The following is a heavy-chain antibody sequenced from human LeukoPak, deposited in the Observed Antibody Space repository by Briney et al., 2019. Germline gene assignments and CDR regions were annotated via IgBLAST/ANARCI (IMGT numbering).Heavy chain of an antibody. CDR3: ARDLAIAVAGSLDP. CDR2: ISYDGSNK. D-gene: IGHD6-19*01. Sequence: PGRSLRLSCAASGFTFSSYAMHWVRQAPGKGLEWVAVISYDGSNKYYADSVKDRFTISRDNSKNTLYLQMNSLRAEDTAVYYCARDLAIAVAGSLDPWGQGTLVTASS. CDR1: GFTFSSYA. V-gene: IGHV3-30-3*01. J-gene: IGHJ5*02.